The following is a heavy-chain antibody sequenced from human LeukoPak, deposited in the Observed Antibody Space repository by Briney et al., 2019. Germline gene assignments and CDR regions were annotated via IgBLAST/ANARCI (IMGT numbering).Heavy chain of an antibody. D-gene: IGHD3-22*01. J-gene: IGHJ4*02. CDR1: GGSISSSSYY. CDR3: ACQRNYYDSSGYWRFDY. CDR2: IYYSGST. V-gene: IGHV4-39*07. Sequence: SETLSLTCTVSGGSISSSSYYWGWIRQPPGKGLEWIGSIYYSGSTYYNPSLKSRVTISVDTSKNQFSLKLSSVTAADTAVYYCACQRNYYDSSGYWRFDYWGQGTLVTVSS.